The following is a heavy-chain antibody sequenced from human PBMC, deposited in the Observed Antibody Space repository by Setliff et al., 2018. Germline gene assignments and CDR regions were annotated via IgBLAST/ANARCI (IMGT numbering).Heavy chain of an antibody. Sequence: ASVKVSCKASGYTFTSYGISWVRQAPGQGLEWMGWISAYNGNTNYAQKLQGRVTMTSDTSTSTAYMELRSLRSDDTAVYYCARRGIAVAGYYYGMDVWGQGTTVTVSS. CDR1: GYTFTSYG. CDR3: ARRGIAVAGYYYGMDV. J-gene: IGHJ6*02. CDR2: ISAYNGNT. V-gene: IGHV1-18*01. D-gene: IGHD6-19*01.